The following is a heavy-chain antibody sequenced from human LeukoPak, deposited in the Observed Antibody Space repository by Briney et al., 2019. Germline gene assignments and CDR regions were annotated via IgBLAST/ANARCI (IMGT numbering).Heavy chain of an antibody. CDR1: GDSISSGNYF. J-gene: IGHJ5*02. Sequence: SQTLSLTCTVSGDSISSGNYFWAWIRQSAGKGLEWIGRIHSDGLANYNPSLRSRVTISVDTSNNQFSLKVKSVTAADTATYYCARDRQLGWSGPWGQGILVTVSS. CDR3: ARDRQLGWSGP. CDR2: IHSDGLA. D-gene: IGHD3-16*01. V-gene: IGHV4-61*02.